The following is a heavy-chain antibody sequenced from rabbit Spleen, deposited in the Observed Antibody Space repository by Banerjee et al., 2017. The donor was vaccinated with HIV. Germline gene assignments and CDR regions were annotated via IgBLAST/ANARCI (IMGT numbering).Heavy chain of an antibody. CDR1: GIDFSSYFY. CDR3: ARDTSSSFSSYGMDL. J-gene: IGHJ6*01. CDR2: IYTSSSGST. D-gene: IGHD1-1*01. Sequence: QQQLEESGGGLVKPGGTLTLTCKASGIDFSSYFYMCWVRQAPGKGLELIACIYTSSSGSTWYASWVNGRFTISRSTSLNTVTLQMTRLTAADTATYFCARDTSSSFSSYGMDLWGPGTLVTVS. V-gene: IGHV1S43*01.